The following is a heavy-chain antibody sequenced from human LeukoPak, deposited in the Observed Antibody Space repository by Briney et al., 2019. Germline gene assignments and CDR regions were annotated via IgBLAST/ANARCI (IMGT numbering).Heavy chain of an antibody. Sequence: PSETLSLTCAVSGYSISSGYYWGWIRQPPGKGLDWIGSIYHSGSTYYNPSLKSRVTISVDTSKNQFSLKLSSVTAADTAVYYCARGPYDYVCGSYRYTGPDYWGQGTLVTVSS. CDR3: ARGPYDYVCGSYRYTGPDY. J-gene: IGHJ4*02. CDR2: IYHSGST. CDR1: GYSISSGYY. V-gene: IGHV4-38-2*01. D-gene: IGHD3-16*02.